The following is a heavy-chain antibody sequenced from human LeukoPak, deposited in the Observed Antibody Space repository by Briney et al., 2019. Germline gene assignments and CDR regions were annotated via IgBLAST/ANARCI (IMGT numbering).Heavy chain of an antibody. Sequence: PSEPLSLTCTVSGGSIKSYYWSWLRQPPGKGLEGIGYIYYTGSTNYNPSLKSRVTISVDTSKNQFSLKLSSVTAADTAVYYCATIVVPAANDYFYMDGWGKGTTVTVSS. CDR1: GGSIKSYY. V-gene: IGHV4-59*08. CDR2: IYYTGST. J-gene: IGHJ6*03. D-gene: IGHD2-2*01. CDR3: ATIVVPAANDYFYMDG.